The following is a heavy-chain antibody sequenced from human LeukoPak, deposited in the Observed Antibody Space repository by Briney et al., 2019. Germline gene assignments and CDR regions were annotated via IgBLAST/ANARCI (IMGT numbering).Heavy chain of an antibody. Sequence: SETLSLTCTVSGYSISSGYYWGWIRQPPGKGLEWIGTIYHSGRTYYNPSLKSRVTISVDTSKNQFSLKLISVTAADTAVYYCARVVQSTDSSGFYLPEYFQHWGQGTLVTVSS. CDR2: IYHSGRT. CDR3: ARVVQSTDSSGFYLPEYFQH. J-gene: IGHJ1*01. D-gene: IGHD3-22*01. V-gene: IGHV4-38-2*02. CDR1: GYSISSGYY.